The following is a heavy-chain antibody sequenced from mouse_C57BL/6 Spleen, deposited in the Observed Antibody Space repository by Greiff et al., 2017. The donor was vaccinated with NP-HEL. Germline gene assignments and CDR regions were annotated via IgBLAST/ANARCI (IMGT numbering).Heavy chain of an antibody. D-gene: IGHD2-4*01. J-gene: IGHJ3*01. CDR1: GYAFSSYW. V-gene: IGHV1-80*01. Sequence: VKLQESGAELVKPGASVKISCKASGYAFSSYWMNWVKQRPGKGLEWIGQIYPGDGETNYNGKFKGKATLTADKSSSTAYMQLSSLTSEDSAVYFCAREIYYDYDGAYWGQGTLVTVSA. CDR3: AREIYYDYDGAY. CDR2: IYPGDGET.